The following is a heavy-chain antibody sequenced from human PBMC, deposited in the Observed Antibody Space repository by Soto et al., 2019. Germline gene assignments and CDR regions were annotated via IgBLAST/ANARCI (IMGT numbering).Heavy chain of an antibody. CDR3: TTDSPSRLTGDFDY. J-gene: IGHJ4*02. D-gene: IGHD7-27*01. V-gene: IGHV3-15*07. CDR1: GFTFSNAW. CDR2: IKSKTDGGTT. Sequence: EVQLVESGGGLVKPGGSLRLSCAASGFTFSNAWMNWVRQAPGKGLEWVGRIKSKTDGGTTDYAAPVKGRFTISRDDSKNTLYLQMNSLKTEDTAVYYCTTDSPSRLTGDFDYWGQGTLVTVSS.